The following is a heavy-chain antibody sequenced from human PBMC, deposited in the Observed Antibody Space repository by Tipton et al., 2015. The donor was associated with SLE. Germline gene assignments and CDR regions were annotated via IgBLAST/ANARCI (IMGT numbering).Heavy chain of an antibody. Sequence: TLSLTCTVYGGPFSGYYWSWIRQPPGKGLEWIGEINHSGSTNYNPSLKSRVTISVDTSKNQFSLKLSSVTAADTAVYYCARDERFYGSGSYTYWGQGTLVTVSS. CDR3: ARDERFYGSGSYTY. CDR1: GGPFSGYY. CDR2: INHSGST. V-gene: IGHV4-34*01. J-gene: IGHJ4*02. D-gene: IGHD3-10*01.